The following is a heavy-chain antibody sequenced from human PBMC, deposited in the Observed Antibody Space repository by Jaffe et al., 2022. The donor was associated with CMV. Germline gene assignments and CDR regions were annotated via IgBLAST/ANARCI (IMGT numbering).Heavy chain of an antibody. CDR1: GDSISSSDYY. Sequence: QLQLQGSGPGLVKPSETLSLICTVSGDSISSSDYYWGWIRQSPGKGLEWIGTTYYSGSTYYNPSLESRVTISVDTSKNRFSLKVSSVTVADTAVYYCARHDRCSGESCYFYGMDVWGQGTTVTVSS. D-gene: IGHD2-15*01. CDR2: TYYSGST. V-gene: IGHV4-39*01. CDR3: ARHDRCSGESCYFYGMDV. J-gene: IGHJ6*02.